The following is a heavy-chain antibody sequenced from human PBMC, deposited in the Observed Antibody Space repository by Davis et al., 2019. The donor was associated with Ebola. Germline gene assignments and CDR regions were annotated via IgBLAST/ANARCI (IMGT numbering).Heavy chain of an antibody. J-gene: IGHJ6*02. V-gene: IGHV4-39*07. CDR1: GVSISSSSYY. CDR2: INHSGST. D-gene: IGHD3-10*01. CDR3: ARDYKIWFGELLYYYYGMDV. Sequence: MPSETLSLTCTVSGVSISSSSYYWRWIRQPPGKGLEWIGEINHSGSTNYNPSLKSRVTISVDTSKNQFSLKLSSVTAADTAVYYCARDYKIWFGELLYYYYGMDVWGQGTTVTVSS.